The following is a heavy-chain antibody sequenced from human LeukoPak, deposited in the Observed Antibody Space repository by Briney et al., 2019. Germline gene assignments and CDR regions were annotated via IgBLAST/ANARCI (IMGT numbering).Heavy chain of an antibody. Sequence: GGSLRLSCAASGFTFSSYSMNWVRQAPGKGLEWVSYISSSSSTIYYADSVKGRFTISRDNAKNSLYLQMNSLRAEDTAVYYCARRIVVVVTATHGWFDPWGQGTLVTVSS. CDR1: GFTFSSYS. V-gene: IGHV3-48*01. J-gene: IGHJ5*02. CDR2: ISSSSSTI. D-gene: IGHD2-15*01. CDR3: ARRIVVVVTATHGWFDP.